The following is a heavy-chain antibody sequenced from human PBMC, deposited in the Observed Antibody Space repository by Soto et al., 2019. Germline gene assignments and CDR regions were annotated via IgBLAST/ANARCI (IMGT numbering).Heavy chain of an antibody. CDR1: GFTFSYYW. Sequence: DVQLVESGGGSVQPGGSLSLSCAATGFTFSYYWMHWVRQAPGKGLVWVSRIHSDGSSTTDADSVKGRFTISRDNAKNTRYLQMNRLRAEDTAVYYCARGQWGAFDLWGRGPMVTVAS. CDR2: IHSDGSST. J-gene: IGHJ3*01. CDR3: ARGQWGAFDL. D-gene: IGHD1-26*01. V-gene: IGHV3-74*01.